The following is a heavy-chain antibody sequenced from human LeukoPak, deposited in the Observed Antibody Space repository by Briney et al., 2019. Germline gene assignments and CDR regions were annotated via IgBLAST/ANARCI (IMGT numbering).Heavy chain of an antibody. V-gene: IGHV1-69*13. J-gene: IGHJ5*02. Sequence: SVNVSCKASGGTFNIYAIYWVRQAARQRLEWMGGIIPLFGSPNYAQKLQGRVTISADESTKTAYMELNSLRSEDTAVYYCARGIEEYSKSSGWFDPWGQGTLVIVSS. CDR1: GGTFNIYA. CDR3: ARGIEEYSKSSGWFDP. CDR2: IIPLFGSP. D-gene: IGHD6-6*01.